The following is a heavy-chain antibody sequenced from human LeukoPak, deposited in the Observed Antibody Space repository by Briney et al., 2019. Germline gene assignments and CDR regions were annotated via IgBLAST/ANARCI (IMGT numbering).Heavy chain of an antibody. CDR3: ARGIGVGSSWDPQFDY. CDR1: GYTFTGYY. Sequence: ASVKVSCKASGYTFTGYYMHWVRQAPGQGLEWMGWINPNSGGTNYAQNFQGKVTMTRDTSIRTDYMELSRLRSRDTAVYYCARGIGVGSSWDPQFDYWGQGTLVTVSS. D-gene: IGHD6-13*01. CDR2: INPNSGGT. J-gene: IGHJ4*02. V-gene: IGHV1-2*02.